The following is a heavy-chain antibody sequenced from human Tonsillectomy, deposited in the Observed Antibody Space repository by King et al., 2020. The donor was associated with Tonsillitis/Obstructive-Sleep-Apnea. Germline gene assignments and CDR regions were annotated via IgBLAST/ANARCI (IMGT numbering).Heavy chain of an antibody. CDR2: ISWNSGTI. Sequence: VQLVESGGGLVQPGRSLRLSCAASGFTFDDYAMHWVRQPPGKGLEWVSGISWNSGTIGYADSVKGRFTISRDNAKNSLYLQMNSRRAEDTALYYCAQERGLAGADAFDIWGQGKMGTVSS. CDR1: GFTFDDYA. D-gene: IGHD5-24*01. CDR3: AQERGLAGADAFDI. V-gene: IGHV3-9*01. J-gene: IGHJ3*02.